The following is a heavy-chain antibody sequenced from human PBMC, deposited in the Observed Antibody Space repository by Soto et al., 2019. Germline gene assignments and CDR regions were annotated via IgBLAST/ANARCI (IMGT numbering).Heavy chain of an antibody. V-gene: IGHV3-15*01. CDR1: GFTFSNAW. CDR2: IKSKTDGGTT. J-gene: IGHJ6*03. Sequence: GGSLRLSCAASGFTFSNAWMSWVRQAPGKGLEWVGRIKSKTDGGTTDYAAPVKGRFTISRDDSKNTLYLQMNSLKTEDTAVYYCSFRGRDFVVVPAATSYYYYMDVWGKGTTVTVSS. D-gene: IGHD2-2*01. CDR3: SFRGRDFVVVPAATSYYYYMDV.